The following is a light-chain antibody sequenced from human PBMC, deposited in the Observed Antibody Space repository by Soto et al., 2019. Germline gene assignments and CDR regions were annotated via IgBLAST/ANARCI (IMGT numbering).Light chain of an antibody. J-gene: IGLJ1*01. CDR2: VNS. Sequence: QSALTQPPSVSGAPGQRVTISCTGSSSNSGAGYDVHWYQQLPGTAPKVLIYVNSNRPSGVPDRFSGSKSGTSASLAITGLQAEDEADYYCQSYDSSLSGYVFGTGTKLTVL. V-gene: IGLV1-40*01. CDR3: QSYDSSLSGYV. CDR1: SSNSGAGYD.